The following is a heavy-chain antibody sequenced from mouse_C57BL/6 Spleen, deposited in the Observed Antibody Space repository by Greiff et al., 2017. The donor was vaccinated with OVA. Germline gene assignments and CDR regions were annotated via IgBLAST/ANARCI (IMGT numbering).Heavy chain of an antibody. J-gene: IGHJ2*01. CDR1: GYTFTSYW. Sequence: VQLQESGAELVKPGASVKMSCKASGYTFTSYWITWVKQRPGQGLEWIGDIYPGSGSTNYNEKFKSKATLTVDTSSSTAYMQLSSLTSEDSAVYYCARRTITTVVFDYWGQGTTLTVSS. V-gene: IGHV1-55*01. D-gene: IGHD1-1*01. CDR2: IYPGSGST. CDR3: ARRTITTVVFDY.